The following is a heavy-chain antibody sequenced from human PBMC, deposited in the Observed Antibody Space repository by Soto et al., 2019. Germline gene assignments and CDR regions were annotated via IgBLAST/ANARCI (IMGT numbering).Heavy chain of an antibody. Sequence: ETLSLTCVVSGYSISSGYYWAWVRQPPGKELEWIGSIYHSGKTYYKPSPRSRVTVSVDTSKNQFSMKLISVTAADTAVYYCARDKRVTMIGGWFDPWGQGTLVTVSS. CDR3: ARDKRVTMIGGWFDP. CDR2: IYHSGKT. V-gene: IGHV4-38-2*02. CDR1: GYSISSGYY. D-gene: IGHD3-22*01. J-gene: IGHJ5*02.